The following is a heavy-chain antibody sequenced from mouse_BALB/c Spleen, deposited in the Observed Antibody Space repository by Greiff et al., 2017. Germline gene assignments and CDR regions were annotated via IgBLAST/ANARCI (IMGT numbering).Heavy chain of an antibody. CDR3: ARVGGNYEGYFDV. Sequence: EVKLQESGPGLVKPSQSLSLTCSVTGYSITSGYYWNWIRQFPGNKLEWMGYISYDGSNNYNPSLKNRISITRDTSKNQFFLKLNSVTTEDTATYYCARVGGNYEGYFDVWGAGTTVTVSS. J-gene: IGHJ1*01. V-gene: IGHV3-6*02. D-gene: IGHD2-1*01. CDR1: GYSITSGYY. CDR2: ISYDGSN.